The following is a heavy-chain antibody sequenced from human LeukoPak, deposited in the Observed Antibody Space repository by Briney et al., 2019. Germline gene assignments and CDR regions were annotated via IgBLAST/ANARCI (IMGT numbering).Heavy chain of an antibody. D-gene: IGHD1-14*01. V-gene: IGHV4-61*05. CDR1: GGSISSNRYY. J-gene: IGHJ4*02. CDR3: ARHGTISSESYFDY. Sequence: SETLSLTCTVSGGSISSNRYYWGWIRQPPGKGLEWIGYIHNSGRTNYNPSLKSRVTGFVDTSKNQVPLRLNSVTAADTAVYYCARHGTISSESYFDYWGQGALVTVS. CDR2: IHNSGRT.